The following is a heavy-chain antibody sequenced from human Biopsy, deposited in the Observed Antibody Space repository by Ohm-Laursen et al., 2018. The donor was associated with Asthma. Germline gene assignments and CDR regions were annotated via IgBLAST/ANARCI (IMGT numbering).Heavy chain of an antibody. CDR1: GGSISNGNYY. D-gene: IGHD6-19*01. V-gene: IGHV4-39*01. CDR3: ARLLGDRAAGTGYYYFDY. Sequence: PPGTLSLTWPVSGGSISNGNYYWGWIRQPPGKGLEFIGTIYYGGSTYYSPSLKSRVAISVDTSKDQFSLTLNSVTAADTAVYFCARLLGDRAAGTGYYYFDYWGQGTLVIVSA. CDR2: IYYGGST. J-gene: IGHJ4*02.